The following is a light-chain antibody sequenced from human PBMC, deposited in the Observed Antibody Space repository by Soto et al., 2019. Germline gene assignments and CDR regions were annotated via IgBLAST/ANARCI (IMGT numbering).Light chain of an antibody. V-gene: IGLV2-14*01. CDR3: SSYSPSSLL. Sequence: QSVLTQPASVSGSPGQSITISCTGTSNDIGGYNYVSWYRQYPGKAPQLLISEVSYRPSGVSDRFSGSKSGTTASLTISGLQTDDEADYYCSSYSPSSLLFGGGTKLTVL. J-gene: IGLJ3*02. CDR2: EVS. CDR1: SNDIGGYNY.